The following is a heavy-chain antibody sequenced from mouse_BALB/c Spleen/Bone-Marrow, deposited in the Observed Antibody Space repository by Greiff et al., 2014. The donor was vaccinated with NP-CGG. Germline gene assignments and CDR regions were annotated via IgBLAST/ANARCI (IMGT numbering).Heavy chain of an antibody. CDR2: IYPGSGST. CDR1: GYTFTSYW. J-gene: IGHJ2*01. V-gene: IGHV1S22*01. Sequence: LKESGSELVRPGASVKLSCKASGYTFTSYWMHWVKQRHGQGLEWIGNIYPGSGSTNYDEKFKSKGTLTVDTSSSTAYMHPSSLTSEDSAVYYCTSWDHWGQGTTLTVSS. CDR3: TSWDH.